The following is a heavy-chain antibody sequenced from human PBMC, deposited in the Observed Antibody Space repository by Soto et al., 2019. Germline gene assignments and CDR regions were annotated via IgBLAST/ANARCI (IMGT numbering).Heavy chain of an antibody. Sequence: QVQLVQSGAEVKKPGASVKVSCKASGYTFTSYGISWVRQAPGQGLEWIGWISAYNGNTNYAQKLQGRVTKTTDTSPSTAYMEMRCLRSDYTSVYYCAREGSDCSGGSCDYYYGMDVWGQGTTVTVSS. CDR3: AREGSDCSGGSCDYYYGMDV. CDR2: ISAYNGNT. D-gene: IGHD2-15*01. CDR1: GYTFTSYG. V-gene: IGHV1-18*01. J-gene: IGHJ6*02.